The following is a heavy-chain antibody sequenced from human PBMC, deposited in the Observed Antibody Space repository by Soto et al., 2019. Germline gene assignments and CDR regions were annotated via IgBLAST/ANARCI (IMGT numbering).Heavy chain of an antibody. Sequence: PGGSLRLSCAASGFTFSSYAMSWVRQAPGKGLEWVSAISGSSSTIYYVDSVKGRFTISRDNAKNSLYLQMNSLRDEDTAVYYCARDRAGAQYGLDVWGQGTTVTVSS. J-gene: IGHJ6*02. V-gene: IGHV3-48*02. CDR3: ARDRAGAQYGLDV. CDR1: GFTFSSYA. CDR2: ISGSSSTI. D-gene: IGHD1-26*01.